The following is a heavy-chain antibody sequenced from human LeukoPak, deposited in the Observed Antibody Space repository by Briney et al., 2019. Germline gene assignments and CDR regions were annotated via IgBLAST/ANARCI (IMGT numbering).Heavy chain of an antibody. CDR3: ARDFSGYDRGYFDL. CDR1: GGSISSYY. J-gene: IGHJ2*01. Sequence: SETLPLTCTVSGGSISSYYWSWIRQPPGKGLEWIGYIYYSGSTNYNPSLKSRVTISVDTSKNQFSLKLSTVTAADTAVYYCARDFSGYDRGYFDLWGRGTLVTVSS. V-gene: IGHV4-59*01. D-gene: IGHD5-12*01. CDR2: IYYSGST.